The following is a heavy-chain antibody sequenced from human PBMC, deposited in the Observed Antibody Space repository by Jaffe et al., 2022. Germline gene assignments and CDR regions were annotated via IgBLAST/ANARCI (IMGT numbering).Heavy chain of an antibody. J-gene: IGHJ4*02. D-gene: IGHD5-12*01. CDR3: ARVPRPEVEMATTIDY. V-gene: IGHV1-46*01. CDR2: INPSGGST. CDR1: GYTFTSYY. Sequence: QVQLVQSGAEVKKPGASVKVSCKASGYTFTSYYMHWVRQAPGQGLEWMGIINPSGGSTSYAQKFQGRVTMTRDTSTSTVYMELSSLRSEDTAVYYCARVPRPEVEMATTIDYWGQGTLVTVSS.